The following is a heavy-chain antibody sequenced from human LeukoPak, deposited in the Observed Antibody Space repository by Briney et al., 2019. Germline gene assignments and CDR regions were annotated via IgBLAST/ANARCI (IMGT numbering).Heavy chain of an antibody. V-gene: IGHV4-30-2*01. CDR3: ARVVAVAGTFPDS. CDR1: GDSISSGAYS. D-gene: IGHD6-19*01. J-gene: IGHJ4*02. Sequence: SETLSLTCAVSGDSISSGAYSWSWIRQPPGKGLEWIGYIYHSGSTYYNPSLKSRVTISIDTSKSQFSLKVSSVTAADTAVYYCARVVAVAGTFPDSWGQGTLVTVSS. CDR2: IYHSGST.